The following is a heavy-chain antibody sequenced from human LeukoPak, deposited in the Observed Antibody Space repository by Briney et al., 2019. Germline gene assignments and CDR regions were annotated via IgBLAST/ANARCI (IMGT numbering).Heavy chain of an antibody. Sequence: SETLSLTCAVHGGSFSGFYWSWIRQPPGKGLEWIGEISHRGRTHYNPSLESRVSMSVDTSKNQFALKLNSVTAADTAVYYCARVPLRFLEPFDYWGQGILVTVSS. V-gene: IGHV4-34*01. CDR3: ARVPLRFLEPFDY. CDR1: GGSFSGFY. CDR2: ISHRGRT. D-gene: IGHD3-3*01. J-gene: IGHJ4*02.